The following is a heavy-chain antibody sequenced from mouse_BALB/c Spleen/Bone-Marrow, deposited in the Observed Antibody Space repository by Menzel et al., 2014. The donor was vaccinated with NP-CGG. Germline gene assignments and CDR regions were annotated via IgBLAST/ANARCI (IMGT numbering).Heavy chain of an antibody. Sequence: VQLKESGGGLVQFGGSLKLSCAASGFTFSRYGMSWVRQTPDKRLGLVAIINSDGGSTYYPDSVKGRFTISRDNAKNTLYLQMSSLKSEDTAMYYCARAYYWGQGTLVTVSA. CDR2: INSDGGST. D-gene: IGHD2-10*01. J-gene: IGHJ3*01. CDR3: ARAYY. V-gene: IGHV5-6-3*01. CDR1: GFTFSRYG.